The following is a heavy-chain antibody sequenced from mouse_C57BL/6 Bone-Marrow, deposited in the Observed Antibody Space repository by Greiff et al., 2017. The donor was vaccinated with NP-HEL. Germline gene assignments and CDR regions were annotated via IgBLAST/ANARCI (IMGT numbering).Heavy chain of an antibody. CDR1: GFNIKDDY. CDR2: IDPENGDT. V-gene: IGHV14-4*01. Sequence: VQLQQSGAELVRPGASVKLSCTASGFNIKDDYMHWVKQRPEQGLEWIGWIDPENGDTEYASKFHGKATITADTSSNTAYLQLSSLTSEDTAVYYCTPVPLRGYWGQGASVTVSS. D-gene: IGHD1-1*01. J-gene: IGHJ4*01. CDR3: TPVPLRGY.